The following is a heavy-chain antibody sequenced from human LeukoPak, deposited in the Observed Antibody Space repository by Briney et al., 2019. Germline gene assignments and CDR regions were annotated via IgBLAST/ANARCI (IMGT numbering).Heavy chain of an antibody. CDR2: IYPGDSDT. CDR3: ARHGGGECTTNCPLFDY. V-gene: IGHV5-51*01. D-gene: IGHD2-2*01. J-gene: IGHJ4*02. Sequence: KPGESLKISCRGSGYSFTSYWIAWVRQMPGKGLEWMGIIYPGDSDTRYSPSFEGQVTFSADKSISTAYLQWSSLRASDTAMYYCARHGGGECTTNCPLFDYWGQGTLVTVSS. CDR1: GYSFTSYW.